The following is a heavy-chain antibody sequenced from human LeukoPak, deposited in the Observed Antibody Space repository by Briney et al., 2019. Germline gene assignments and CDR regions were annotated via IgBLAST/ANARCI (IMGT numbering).Heavy chain of an antibody. CDR3: ARDWSYDILTGYYDY. Sequence: GGSLRLSCAASGFTFSSYAMHWVRQAPGKGXXXXXXXXYDGSNKYYADSVKGRFTISRDNSKNTLYLQMNSLRAEDTAVYYCARDWSYDILTGYYDYWGQGTLVTVSS. J-gene: IGHJ4*02. CDR2: XXYDGSNK. V-gene: IGHV3-30*01. D-gene: IGHD3-9*01. CDR1: GFTFSSYA.